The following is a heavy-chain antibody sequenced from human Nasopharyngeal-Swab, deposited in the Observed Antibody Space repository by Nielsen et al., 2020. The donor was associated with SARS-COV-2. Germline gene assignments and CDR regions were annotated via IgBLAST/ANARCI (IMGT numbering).Heavy chain of an antibody. CDR2: MNPNSGNT. CDR3: ARRRVPAATNWFDP. CDR1: GYTSTSYD. Sequence: ASVKVSCKASGYTSTSYDINWVRQATGQGLEWMGWMNPNSGNTGYAQKFQGRVTMTRNTSISTAYMELSSLRSEDTAVYYCARRRVPAATNWFDPWGQGTLVTVSS. V-gene: IGHV1-8*01. D-gene: IGHD2-2*01. J-gene: IGHJ5*02.